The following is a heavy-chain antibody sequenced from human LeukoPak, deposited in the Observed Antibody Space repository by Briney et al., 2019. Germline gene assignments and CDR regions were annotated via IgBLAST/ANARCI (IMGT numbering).Heavy chain of an antibody. CDR2: INPKSVDT. J-gene: IGHJ3*02. V-gene: IGHV1-2*02. CDR3: ARGSEVGGTEKNALDI. CDR1: GYTFTDYY. D-gene: IGHD1-26*01. Sequence: ASVKVSWKTSGYTFTDYYIHWVRQAPAQGLEWMGWINPKSVDTRYAQNFQDRVTMTRDTSITTAYMELSGLRSDDTALYYCARGSEVGGTEKNALDIWGQGTMVTVSS.